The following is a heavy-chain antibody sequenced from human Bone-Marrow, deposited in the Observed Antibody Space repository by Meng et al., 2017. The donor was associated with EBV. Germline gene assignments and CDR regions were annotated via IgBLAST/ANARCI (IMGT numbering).Heavy chain of an antibody. V-gene: IGHV1-18*01. D-gene: IGHD1-1*01. Sequence: QVQAVQSGGEVKKPGASVKVSCKASHYTFTDYHINWVRQAPGQGLEWVGWISTFNGGTNYAQNLQGRVTMTTDTSTTTAYMELRSLRSDDTAVYYCARDGPGYGYFDFWGQGSLVTVSS. CDR3: ARDGPGYGYFDF. J-gene: IGHJ4*02. CDR1: HYTFTDYH. CDR2: ISTFNGGT.